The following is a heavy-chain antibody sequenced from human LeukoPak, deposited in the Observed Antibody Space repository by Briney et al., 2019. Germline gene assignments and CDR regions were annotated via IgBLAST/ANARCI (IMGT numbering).Heavy chain of an antibody. Sequence: PGGSLRLSCTVSGFTVSSNSMSWVRQAPGKGLEWVSYISSSGSTIYYADSVKGRFTISRDNAKNSLYLQMNSLRAEDTAVYYCARGSHTAMDTRGAFDIWGQGTMVTVSS. D-gene: IGHD5-18*01. CDR2: ISSSGSTI. CDR1: GFTVSSNS. V-gene: IGHV3-11*04. J-gene: IGHJ3*02. CDR3: ARGSHTAMDTRGAFDI.